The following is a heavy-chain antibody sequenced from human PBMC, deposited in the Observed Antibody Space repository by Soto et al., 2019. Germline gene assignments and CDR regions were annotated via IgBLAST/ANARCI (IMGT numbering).Heavy chain of an antibody. V-gene: IGHV3-64*02. CDR3: ARVAGVGRNWGYFDY. J-gene: IGHJ4*02. Sequence: GGSLRLSCAASGFTFSSYAMHWVRQAPGKGLEYVSAISSNGGSTYYADSVKGRFTISRDNSKNTLYLQMGSLRAEDMAVYYCARVAGVGRNWGYFDYWGQGTLVTVSS. D-gene: IGHD3-16*01. CDR2: ISSNGGST. CDR1: GFTFSSYA.